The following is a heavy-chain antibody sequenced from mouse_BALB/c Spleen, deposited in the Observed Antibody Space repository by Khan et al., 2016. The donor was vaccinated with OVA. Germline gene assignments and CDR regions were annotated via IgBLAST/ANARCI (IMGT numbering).Heavy chain of an antibody. CDR1: GYSITSNYA. CDR3: ARGNSCGYAMDY. Sequence: EVQLQESGPGLVKPSQSLSLTCTVTGYSITSNYAWNWIRQFPGNKLEWMGYISYSGSTNYNPSLKSRISITRDTSKNQFFLQLTSVTNEDTATNCCARGNSCGYAMDYWGQGTSITVSA. CDR2: ISYSGST. V-gene: IGHV3-2*02. J-gene: IGHJ4*01.